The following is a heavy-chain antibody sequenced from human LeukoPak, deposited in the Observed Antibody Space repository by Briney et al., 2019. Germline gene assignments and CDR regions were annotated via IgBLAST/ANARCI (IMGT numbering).Heavy chain of an antibody. J-gene: IGHJ4*02. CDR1: GGSFSGYY. Sequence: SETLSLTCAVYGGSFSGYYWSWIRQPPGKGLEWIGEINHSGSTNYNPSLKSRVTISVDTSKNQFSLQLNSVTPEDTAVYYCARESGGYSYGSYAVDYWGQGTLVTVSS. CDR2: INHSGST. V-gene: IGHV4-34*01. D-gene: IGHD5-18*01. CDR3: ARESGGYSYGSYAVDY.